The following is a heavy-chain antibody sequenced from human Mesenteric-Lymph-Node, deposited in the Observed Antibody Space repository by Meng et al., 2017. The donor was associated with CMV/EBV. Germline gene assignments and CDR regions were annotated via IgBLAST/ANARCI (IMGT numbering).Heavy chain of an antibody. V-gene: IGHV4-39*07. CDR3: ARTDSGTYWWYYFDS. Sequence: GSLRLSCTVSGGSISSSSYYWGWIRQPPGKGLEWIGSIYYSGSTYYNPSLKSRVTIFVDTSKNQFSLKLSSVTAADTAVYYCARTDSGTYWWYYFDSWGQGTKVTVSS. CDR1: GGSISSSSYY. CDR2: IYYSGST. D-gene: IGHD1-26*01. J-gene: IGHJ4*02.